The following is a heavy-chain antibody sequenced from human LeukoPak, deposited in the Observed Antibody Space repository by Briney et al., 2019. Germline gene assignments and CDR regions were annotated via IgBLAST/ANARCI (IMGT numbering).Heavy chain of an antibody. CDR1: GYSISSGYY. CDR3: ARQDDYVWGSYRPDY. J-gene: IGHJ4*02. Sequence: SETLSLTCAVSGYSISSGYYWGWIRQPPGKGLGWIGSIYHSGSTYYNPSLKSRVTISVDTSKNQFSLKLSSVTAADTAVYYCARQDDYVWGSYRPDYWGQGTLVTVSS. CDR2: IYHSGST. V-gene: IGHV4-38-2*01. D-gene: IGHD3-16*02.